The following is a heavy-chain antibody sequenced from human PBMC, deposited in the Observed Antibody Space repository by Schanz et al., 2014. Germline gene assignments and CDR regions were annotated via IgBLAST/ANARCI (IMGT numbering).Heavy chain of an antibody. CDR2: ISGSGGST. CDR3: AKEKEEVAADGSFFDY. D-gene: IGHD6-13*01. Sequence: VHLVESGGGVVQPGRSLRLSCTGSRFTISRNPIHWVRQAPGKGLERVSGISGSGGSTYDADSVKGRFTISRDNSENTVNLQMNSLRAEDTAVYYCAKEKEEVAADGSFFDYWGQGTLVTVSS. J-gene: IGHJ4*02. CDR1: RFTISRNP. V-gene: IGHV3-23*04.